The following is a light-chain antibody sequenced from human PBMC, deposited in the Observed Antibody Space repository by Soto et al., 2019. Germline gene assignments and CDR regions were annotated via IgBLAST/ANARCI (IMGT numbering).Light chain of an antibody. Sequence: QSALTQPASVSGSPGQSITISCTGTSSDVGHYNYVSWYQQHPGNAPKLVIYDVSIRASGVSGRFSGSKSGNTASLTISGLQAEDEADYYCCSYTTTTSRVFGTGTKLTVL. CDR2: DVS. CDR3: CSYTTTTSRV. J-gene: IGLJ1*01. CDR1: SSDVGHYNY. V-gene: IGLV2-14*03.